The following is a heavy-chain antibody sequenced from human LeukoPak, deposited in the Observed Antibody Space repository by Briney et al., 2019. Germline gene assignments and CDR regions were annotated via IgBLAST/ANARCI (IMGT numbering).Heavy chain of an antibody. J-gene: IGHJ4*02. CDR3: ARGDRLRIAAAGTDPFDY. CDR1: GGTFSSYA. Sequence: GASVKVSCKASGGTFSSYAISWVRQAPGQGLEWMGGIIPIFGTANYAQKFQGRVTITADESTSTAYMELSRLRSDDTAVYYCARGDRLRIAAAGTDPFDYWGQGTLVTVSS. D-gene: IGHD6-13*01. V-gene: IGHV1-69*13. CDR2: IIPIFGTA.